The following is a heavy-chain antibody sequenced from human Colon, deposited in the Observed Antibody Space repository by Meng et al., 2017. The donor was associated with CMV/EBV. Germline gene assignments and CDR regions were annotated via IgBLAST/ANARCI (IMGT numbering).Heavy chain of an antibody. CDR3: ARDRETSYDFWSGYRFDY. Sequence: ASVKVSCKPSEYTFTRYYIHWLRQAPGQGPEWMAIINPSNGATAYAQKFQGRVTLTTDTSTGTVYMEMRSLEPVDTAVYYCARDRETSYDFWSGYRFDYWGQGALVTVSS. CDR2: INPSNGAT. V-gene: IGHV1-46*01. CDR1: EYTFTRYY. D-gene: IGHD3-3*01. J-gene: IGHJ4*02.